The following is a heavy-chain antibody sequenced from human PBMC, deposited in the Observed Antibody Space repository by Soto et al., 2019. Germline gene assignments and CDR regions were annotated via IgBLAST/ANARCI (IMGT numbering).Heavy chain of an antibody. CDR3: ERTNSGYVPDFDY. CDR2: INHSGST. D-gene: IGHD3-22*01. V-gene: IGHV4-34*01. J-gene: IGHJ4*02. Sequence: SETLSLTCAVYSGSFSGYYWTWIRQPPGTGLEWIGEINHSGSTNYNPSLKSRVTISVDTSKNQFSLKLTSVTAADTAVYYCERTNSGYVPDFDYWGLETLFTVSS. CDR1: SGSFSGYY.